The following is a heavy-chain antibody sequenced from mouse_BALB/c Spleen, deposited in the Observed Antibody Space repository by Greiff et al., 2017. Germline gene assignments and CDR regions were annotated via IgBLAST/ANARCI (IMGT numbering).Heavy chain of an antibody. CDR3: ARDGYDTAWFAY. D-gene: IGHD2-2*01. Sequence: DVKLVESGGGLVKPGGSLKLSCAASGFTFSSYAMSWVRQTPEKRLEWVASISSGGSTSYPDSVKGRFTISRDNARNILYLQMSSLRSEDTAMYYCARDGYDTAWFAYWGQGTLVTVSA. CDR2: ISSGGST. V-gene: IGHV5-6-5*01. J-gene: IGHJ3*01. CDR1: GFTFSSYA.